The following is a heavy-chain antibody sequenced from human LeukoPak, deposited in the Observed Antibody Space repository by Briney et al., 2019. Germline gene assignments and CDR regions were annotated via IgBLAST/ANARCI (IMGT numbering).Heavy chain of an antibody. CDR1: GGSISISSYY. CDR3: ARPLSLGIGPYYYGMDV. Sequence: KPSETLSLTCTVSGGSISISSYYWGWIRQPPGKGLEWIGSIYYSGSTYYNPSLKSRVTISVDTSKNQFSLKLSSVTAADTAVYYCARPLSLGIGPYYYGMDVWGQGTTVTVSS. V-gene: IGHV4-39*01. D-gene: IGHD3-16*01. J-gene: IGHJ6*02. CDR2: IYYSGST.